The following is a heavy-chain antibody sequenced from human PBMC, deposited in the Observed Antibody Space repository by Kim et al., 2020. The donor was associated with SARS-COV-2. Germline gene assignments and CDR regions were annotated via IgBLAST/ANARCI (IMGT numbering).Heavy chain of an antibody. Sequence: GGSLRLSCAASGFTFSSYAMSWVRQAPGKGLEWVSAISGSGGSTYYADSVKGRFTISRDNSKNTLYLQMNSLRAEDTAVYYCAKNGATYYYDSSGYRRMFNFDYWGQGTLVTVSS. CDR2: ISGSGGST. V-gene: IGHV3-23*01. J-gene: IGHJ4*02. D-gene: IGHD3-22*01. CDR1: GFTFSSYA. CDR3: AKNGATYYYDSSGYRRMFNFDY.